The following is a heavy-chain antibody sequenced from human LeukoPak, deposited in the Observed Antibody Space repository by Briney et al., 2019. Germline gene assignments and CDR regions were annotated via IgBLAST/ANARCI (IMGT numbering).Heavy chain of an antibody. CDR2: INHSGST. D-gene: IGHD3-3*01. Sequence: SETLSLTCAVYGGSFSGYYWSWIRQPPGKGLEWIGEINHSGSTNYNPSLKSRVTISVDTSKNQFSLKLSSVTAADTAVYYCARTTIFGVVTDDAFDIWGQGTMVTISS. V-gene: IGHV4-34*01. J-gene: IGHJ3*02. CDR3: ARTTIFGVVTDDAFDI. CDR1: GGSFSGYY.